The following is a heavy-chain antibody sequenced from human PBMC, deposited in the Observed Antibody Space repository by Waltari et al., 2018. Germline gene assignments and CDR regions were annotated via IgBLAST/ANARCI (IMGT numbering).Heavy chain of an antibody. V-gene: IGHV3-74*01. Sequence: EVHLVESGGGLVQPGGSLRRPCAVSGFTFSDYWSHWVRQGPGKGLVWVSRINNDGRSTSYADSMKGRFTVSRDNAKNTLYLQMNSLTVDDTAVYYCAKDQWFGAWGQGTLVTVSS. CDR1: GFTFSDYW. CDR2: INNDGRST. CDR3: AKDQWFGA. J-gene: IGHJ5*02.